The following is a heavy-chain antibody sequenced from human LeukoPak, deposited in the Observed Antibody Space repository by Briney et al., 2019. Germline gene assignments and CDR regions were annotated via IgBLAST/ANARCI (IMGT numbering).Heavy chain of an antibody. D-gene: IGHD4-17*01. Sequence: SETLSLTCNVSGVSINDYFWSWIRQPPGKGLEWIGYIYHSGSTSYNPSLKSRLTISVDTSKNQFSLKLSSVTAADTAVYYCARVWRTVTTFPDYWGQGTLVTVSS. CDR2: IYHSGST. J-gene: IGHJ4*02. CDR3: ARVWRTVTTFPDY. V-gene: IGHV4-59*08. CDR1: GVSINDYF.